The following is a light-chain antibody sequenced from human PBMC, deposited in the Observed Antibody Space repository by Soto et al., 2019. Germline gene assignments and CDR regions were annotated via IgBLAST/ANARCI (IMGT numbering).Light chain of an antibody. V-gene: IGKV3-20*01. Sequence: EIVLTQSPGTLSLSPGERATLSCRASQSVDSSYLAWYQQKPGQAPRLLIYGASSRATGIPDRFSGSGSGTDFTITISRLEPEDFAVYYCQQYGGSFLTFGGGTKVEIK. J-gene: IGKJ4*01. CDR3: QQYGGSFLT. CDR2: GAS. CDR1: QSVDSSY.